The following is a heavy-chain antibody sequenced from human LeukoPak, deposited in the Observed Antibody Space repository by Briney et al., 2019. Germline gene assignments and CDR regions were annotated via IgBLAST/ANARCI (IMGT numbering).Heavy chain of an antibody. V-gene: IGHV1-2*02. CDR2: INPNSGGT. Sequence: ASVKVSCKASGYTFTGYYMHWVRQAPGQGLEWMGWINPNSGGTNYAQKFQGRVTMTRDTSISTAYMELSRLRSDDTAVYYCARGKSGYDYGLDSWGQGALVIVSS. CDR3: ARGKSGYDYGLDS. D-gene: IGHD5-12*01. CDR1: GYTFTGYY. J-gene: IGHJ4*02.